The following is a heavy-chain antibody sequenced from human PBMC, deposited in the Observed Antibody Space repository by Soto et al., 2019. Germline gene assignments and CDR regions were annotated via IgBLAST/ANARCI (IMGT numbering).Heavy chain of an antibody. V-gene: IGHV3-23*01. CDR3: AKGRDGYNQWDSYFQH. D-gene: IGHD1-26*01. CDR2: ISGSGGST. Sequence: PSETLSLTCTVSGGSVSSGSYYWSWVRQAPGKGLEWVSAISGSGGSTYYADSVKGRFTISRDNSKNTLYLQMNSLRAEDTAVYYCAKGRDGYNQWDSYFQHWGQGTLVTVSS. CDR1: GGSVSSGSYY. J-gene: IGHJ1*01.